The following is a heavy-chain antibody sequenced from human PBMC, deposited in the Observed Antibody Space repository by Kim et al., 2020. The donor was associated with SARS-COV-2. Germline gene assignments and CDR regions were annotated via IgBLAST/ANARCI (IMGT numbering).Heavy chain of an antibody. CDR3: AREVGSSSVDVRIDYYFYAMDV. Sequence: GGSLRLSCAASRFTFSNYAMHWVRQAPGKGLEWVAVISFDGSNTYYADSVKGRFTTSRDNSKNTLYLQMNSLRGEDTAVYHCAREVGSSSVDVRIDYYFYAMDVWGQGTTVTVSS. D-gene: IGHD6-13*01. CDR1: RFTFSNYA. V-gene: IGHV3-30-3*01. J-gene: IGHJ6*02. CDR2: ISFDGSNT.